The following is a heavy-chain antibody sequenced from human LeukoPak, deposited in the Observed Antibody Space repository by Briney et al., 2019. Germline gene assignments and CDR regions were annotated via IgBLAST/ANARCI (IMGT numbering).Heavy chain of an antibody. CDR2: INHSGST. V-gene: IGHV4-34*01. D-gene: IGHD3-9*01. CDR3: ARQERYFDWLLIFDY. CDR1: GGSFSGYY. J-gene: IGHJ4*02. Sequence: SETLSLTCAVYGGSFSGYYWSWIRQPPGKGLEGSVEINHSGSTNYNPSLKSRVTISVDTSKNQFSLKLSSVPAADTAVYYCARQERYFDWLLIFDYWGQGTLVTVS.